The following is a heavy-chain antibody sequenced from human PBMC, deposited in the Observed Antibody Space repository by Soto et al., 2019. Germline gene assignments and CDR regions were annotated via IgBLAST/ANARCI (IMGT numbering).Heavy chain of an antibody. D-gene: IGHD3-10*01. CDR1: GFTFSSYA. Sequence: GESLKISCAASGFTFSSYAMSWVRQAPGKGLEWVSAISGSGGSTYYADSVKGRFTISRDNSKNTLYLQMNSLRAEDTAVYYCAKGRPTAYYGSGSYYIDAFDIWGQGTMVTVSS. J-gene: IGHJ3*02. CDR2: ISGSGGST. CDR3: AKGRPTAYYGSGSYYIDAFDI. V-gene: IGHV3-23*01.